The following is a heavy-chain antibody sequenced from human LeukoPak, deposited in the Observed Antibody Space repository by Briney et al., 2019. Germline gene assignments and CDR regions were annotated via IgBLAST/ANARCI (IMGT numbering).Heavy chain of an antibody. Sequence: ASVKVSCKVSGYTLTELSMHWVRQAPGKGLEWMGGFDPEDGETIYAQKFQGRVTMTEDTSTDTAYVELSSLRSEDTAVYYCATFSYGDFNFDYWGQGTLVTVSS. D-gene: IGHD4-17*01. CDR2: FDPEDGET. V-gene: IGHV1-24*01. J-gene: IGHJ4*02. CDR3: ATFSYGDFNFDY. CDR1: GYTLTELS.